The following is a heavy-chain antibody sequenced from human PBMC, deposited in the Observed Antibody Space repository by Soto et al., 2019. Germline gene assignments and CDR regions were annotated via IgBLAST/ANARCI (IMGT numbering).Heavy chain of an antibody. J-gene: IGHJ4*02. CDR3: AKDAGFSNSWYLTY. D-gene: IGHD6-13*01. V-gene: IGHV3-30*02. Sequence: DSVKGRFTISRDNSKNTLYLQMNSLRAEDTAVYYCAKDAGFSNSWYLTYWGQGTLVTVSS.